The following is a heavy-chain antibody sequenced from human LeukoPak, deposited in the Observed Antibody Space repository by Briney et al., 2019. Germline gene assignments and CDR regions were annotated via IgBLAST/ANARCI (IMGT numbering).Heavy chain of an antibody. Sequence: GGSLRLSCATSGFPFSIYAMSWVRQAPGKGLEWVSTISGGGDTTNYADSVEGRFTISRDNSKNTLNLQMNSLRAEDTAVYYCAKVRWELLKFFDYWGRGTVVTVSS. J-gene: IGHJ4*02. D-gene: IGHD1-26*01. CDR1: GFPFSIYA. V-gene: IGHV3-23*01. CDR2: ISGGGDTT. CDR3: AKVRWELLKFFDY.